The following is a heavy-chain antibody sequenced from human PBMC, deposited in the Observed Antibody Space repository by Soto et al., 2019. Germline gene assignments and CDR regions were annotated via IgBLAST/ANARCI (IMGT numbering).Heavy chain of an antibody. Sequence: HPGGSLRLSCTASGFTFGDYAMSWFRQAPGKGLEWVGFIRSKASGGTTEDAASVKGRFTISRDDSKSVAYLQMNSLKTEDTAVYYCSRYNWNDDYYDGMDVWGQGTTVTVSS. D-gene: IGHD1-20*01. CDR1: GFTFGDYA. J-gene: IGHJ6*02. CDR3: SRYNWNDDYYDGMDV. V-gene: IGHV3-49*03. CDR2: IRSKASGGTT.